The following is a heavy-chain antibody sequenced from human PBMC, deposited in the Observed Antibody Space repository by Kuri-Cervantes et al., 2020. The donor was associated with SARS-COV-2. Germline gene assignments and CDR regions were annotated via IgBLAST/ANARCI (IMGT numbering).Heavy chain of an antibody. CDR3: ARDPGPHTIFGVVDYYYYMDV. Sequence: SATLSLTCTASGGSISSYYWSWSRQPAGEGMEWIGRIYTSGSTNYNHSLKSRVTMSVDTSKNQFSLKLSSVTAADTAVYYCARDPGPHTIFGVVDYYYYMDVWGKGTTVTVSS. CDR2: IYTSGST. CDR1: GGSISSYY. V-gene: IGHV4-4*07. D-gene: IGHD3-3*01. J-gene: IGHJ6*03.